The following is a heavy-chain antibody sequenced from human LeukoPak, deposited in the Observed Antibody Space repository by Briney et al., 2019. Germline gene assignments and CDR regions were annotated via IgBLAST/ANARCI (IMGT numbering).Heavy chain of an antibody. CDR3: ARNLGNSPFDY. D-gene: IGHD4-23*01. J-gene: IGHJ4*02. Sequence: GGSLRLSCAASGFTFSSYWMHWVRQAPGKGLVWVSRINTDGSSTTYADSVKGRFTISRDNAKNTLYLQMNSLRAEDTDVYYCARNLGNSPFDYWGQGTLVTVSS. CDR1: GFTFSSYW. CDR2: INTDGSST. V-gene: IGHV3-74*01.